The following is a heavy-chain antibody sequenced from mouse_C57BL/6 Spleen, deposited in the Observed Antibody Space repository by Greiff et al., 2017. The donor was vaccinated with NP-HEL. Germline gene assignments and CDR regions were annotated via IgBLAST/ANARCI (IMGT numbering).Heavy chain of an antibody. V-gene: IGHV3-8*01. Sequence: EVKLVESGPGLAKPSQTLSLTCSVTGYSITSDYWNWIRKFPGNKLEYMGYISYSGSTYYNPSLKSRISITRDTSKNQYYLQLNSVTTEDTATYYCARMPHYYGSSYGYFDVWGTGTTVTVSS. CDR1: GYSITSDY. D-gene: IGHD1-1*01. CDR3: ARMPHYYGSSYGYFDV. CDR2: ISYSGST. J-gene: IGHJ1*03.